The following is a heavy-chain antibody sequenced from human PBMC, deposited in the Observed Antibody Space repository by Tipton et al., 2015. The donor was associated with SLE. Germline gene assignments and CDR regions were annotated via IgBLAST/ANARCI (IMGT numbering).Heavy chain of an antibody. CDR3: ARTLGFRRFQFDS. CDR1: GGSISSYY. J-gene: IGHJ4*02. Sequence: TLSLTCTISGGSISSYYWSWIRQAPGKGLEWIGHVYYSGTTNYRPSLKSRATISIDTSKNQFSLDLRSVTAADTALYYCARTLGFRRFQFDSWGQGTLVTVSS. V-gene: IGHV4-59*12. D-gene: IGHD7-27*01. CDR2: VYYSGTT.